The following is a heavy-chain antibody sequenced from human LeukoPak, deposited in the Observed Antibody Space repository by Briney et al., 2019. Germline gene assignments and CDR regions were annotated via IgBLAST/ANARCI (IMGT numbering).Heavy chain of an antibody. D-gene: IGHD3-22*01. Sequence: ASVKVSCKASGYTFTSYGISWVREAPGQGLEWMGWISAYNCNTNYAQKLQGRVTMTTDTSTSTAYMELRSLRSDDTAVYYCARDLGYDSSGYPGWFDPWGQGTLVTVSS. CDR2: ISAYNCNT. CDR1: GYTFTSYG. V-gene: IGHV1-18*01. CDR3: ARDLGYDSSGYPGWFDP. J-gene: IGHJ5*02.